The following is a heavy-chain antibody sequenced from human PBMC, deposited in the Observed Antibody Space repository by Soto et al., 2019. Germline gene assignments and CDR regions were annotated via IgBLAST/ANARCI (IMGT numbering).Heavy chain of an antibody. CDR2: ISDSGDRT. CDR1: GFTLSMSA. Sequence: GGSLRLSCASSGFTLSMSAVNWVRQAPGKGLEWVSYISDSGDRTYYADSVKGRFTISRDRSKNTVSLQMDSLRAEDTAVYYCEQARAIQVTAGDAFDVWGQGTKVTVSS. CDR3: EQARAIQVTAGDAFDV. D-gene: IGHD5-18*01. J-gene: IGHJ3*01. V-gene: IGHV3-23*01.